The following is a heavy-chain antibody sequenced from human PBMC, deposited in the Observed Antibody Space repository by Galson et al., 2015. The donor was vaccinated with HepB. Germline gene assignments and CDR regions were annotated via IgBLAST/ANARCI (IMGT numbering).Heavy chain of an antibody. D-gene: IGHD3-22*01. Sequence: SVKVSCKASGYTFTKCAIHWVRQAPGQRLEWMGWLNTGNGNTKYSQNFQGRVNFTRDTSASTAYIDLSSLRSGDTAVYFCARKVDYYDSSGYQGGAFDIWGQGTMVTVSS. J-gene: IGHJ3*02. V-gene: IGHV1-3*04. CDR3: ARKVDYYDSSGYQGGAFDI. CDR2: LNTGNGNT. CDR1: GYTFTKCA.